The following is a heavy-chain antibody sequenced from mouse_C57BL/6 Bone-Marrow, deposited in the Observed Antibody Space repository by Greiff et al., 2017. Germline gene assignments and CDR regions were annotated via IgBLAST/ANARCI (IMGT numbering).Heavy chain of an antibody. CDR1: GYAFSSSW. J-gene: IGHJ2*01. Sequence: QVQLQQSGPELVKPGASVKISCKASGYAFSSSWMNWVKQRPGKGLEWIGRIYPGDGDTNYNGKFKGKATLTADKSSSTAYMQLSSLTSEDSAVYFWATYYDGSSYGYWGQGTTLTVSS. V-gene: IGHV1-82*01. CDR3: ATYYDGSSYGY. D-gene: IGHD1-1*01. CDR2: IYPGDGDT.